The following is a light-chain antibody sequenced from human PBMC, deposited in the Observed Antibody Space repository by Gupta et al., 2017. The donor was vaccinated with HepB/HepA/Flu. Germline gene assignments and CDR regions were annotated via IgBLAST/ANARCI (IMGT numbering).Light chain of an antibody. CDR1: SSDVGSYNL. CDR3: CSDAGSGTRL. V-gene: IGLV2-23*02. Sequence: QSALPPPASVSGSPGQSITISCSGTSSDVGSYNLVSWYQQHPGKAPKLMIYEVSKRPSGISNRFSGSKSGNTASLTIAGLQAEDEADYYCCSDAGSGTRLFGTGTKVTVL. J-gene: IGLJ1*01. CDR2: EVS.